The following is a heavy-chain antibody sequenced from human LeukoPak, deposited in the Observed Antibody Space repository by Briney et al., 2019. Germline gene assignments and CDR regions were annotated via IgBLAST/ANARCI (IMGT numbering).Heavy chain of an antibody. D-gene: IGHD2-15*01. CDR2: IYYSGST. CDR3: ARADCSGGSCYSPPVH. CDR1: GGSISSYY. Sequence: PSETLSLTCTVSGGSISSYYWSWIRQPPGKGLEWIGYIYYSGSTNYNPSLKSRVTISVDTSKNQFSLKLSSVTAADTAVYYCARADCSGGSCYSPPVHWGQGTLVTVSS. J-gene: IGHJ4*02. V-gene: IGHV4-59*01.